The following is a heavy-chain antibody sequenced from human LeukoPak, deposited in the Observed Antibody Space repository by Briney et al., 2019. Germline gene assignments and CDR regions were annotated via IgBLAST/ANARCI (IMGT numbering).Heavy chain of an antibody. Sequence: SETLSLTCTVSGGSISSYYWSWIRQPAGKGLEWIGRIYTSGSTNYNPSLKSRVTMLVDTSKNQFSLKLSSVTAADTAVYYCARDHYYYDSSGYYYYYYYMDVWGKGTTVTVSS. CDR3: ARDHYYYDSSGYYYYYYYMDV. D-gene: IGHD3-22*01. CDR2: IYTSGST. V-gene: IGHV4-4*07. J-gene: IGHJ6*03. CDR1: GGSISSYY.